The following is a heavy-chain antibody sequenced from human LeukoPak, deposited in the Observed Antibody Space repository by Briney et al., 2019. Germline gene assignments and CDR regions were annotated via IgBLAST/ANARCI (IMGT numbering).Heavy chain of an antibody. CDR2: IRYDGSDK. D-gene: IGHD6-13*01. V-gene: IGHV3-30*02. J-gene: IGHJ4*02. CDR3: AKDHVGTWSALDY. CDR1: GFTFSSYG. Sequence: GGSLRLSCVTSGFTFSSYGIHWVRQAPGKGLEWVAFIRYDGSDKYYADSVKGRFILSRDNSRNTLSLEMNSLRAEDTAVYYCAKDHVGTWSALDYWGQGTLVTVSS.